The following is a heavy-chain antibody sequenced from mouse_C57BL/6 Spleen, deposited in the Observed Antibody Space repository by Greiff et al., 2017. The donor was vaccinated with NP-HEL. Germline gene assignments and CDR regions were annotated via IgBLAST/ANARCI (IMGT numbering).Heavy chain of an antibody. CDR3: ARDHVYYRYAMDY. D-gene: IGHD2-1*01. J-gene: IGHJ4*01. Sequence: EVQLVESGPGLVKPSQSLSLTCSVTGYSITSGYYWNWIRQFPGNKPEWMGYISYDGSNNYNPSLKNRISITRDTSKNQFFLKLNSVTTEDTATYYCARDHVYYRYAMDYWGQGTSVTVSS. CDR2: ISYDGSN. V-gene: IGHV3-6*01. CDR1: GYSITSGYY.